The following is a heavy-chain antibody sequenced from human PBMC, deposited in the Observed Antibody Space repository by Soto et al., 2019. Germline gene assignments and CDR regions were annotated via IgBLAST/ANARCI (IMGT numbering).Heavy chain of an antibody. CDR2: INAGNGNT. Sequence: QVQLVQSGAEVKKPGASVKVSCKASGYTFTSYAMHWVRQAPGQRLEWMGWINAGNGNTKYSQKFQGRVTITRDTSASTAYMELSSLRSEATAVDYCARALLYCRGGSCYHYYFDYWGQGALVTVSS. J-gene: IGHJ4*02. D-gene: IGHD2-15*01. V-gene: IGHV1-3*01. CDR1: GYTFTSYA. CDR3: ARALLYCRGGSCYHYYFDY.